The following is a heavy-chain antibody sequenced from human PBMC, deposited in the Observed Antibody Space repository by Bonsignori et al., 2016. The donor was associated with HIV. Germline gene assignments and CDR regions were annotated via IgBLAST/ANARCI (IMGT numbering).Heavy chain of an antibody. J-gene: IGHJ4*02. D-gene: IGHD2-8*01. CDR2: INPNSGGT. CDR3: ARYRYCTNGVCFKPFDY. CDR1: GYTFTGYY. Sequence: ASVKVSCKASGYTFTGYYMHWVRQAPGQGLEWMGWINPNSGGTNYAQKFQGRVTMTRDTSISTAYMELSRLRSDDTAVYYCARYRYCTNGVCFKPFDYWGQGTLVTVSS. V-gene: IGHV1-2*02.